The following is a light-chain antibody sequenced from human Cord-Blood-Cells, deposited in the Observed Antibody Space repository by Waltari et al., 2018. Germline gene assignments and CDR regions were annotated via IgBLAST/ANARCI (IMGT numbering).Light chain of an antibody. CDR3: QQSYSTPRT. CDR2: AAS. CDR1: QSMSSY. J-gene: IGKJ1*01. V-gene: IGKV1-39*01. Sequence: DIQMTQSPSSLSASVGDRVTITCRASQSMSSYLNWYQQKPGKAPKLRIYAASSLQSGVPSRFSGSGSGTDFTLTISIPQPEDFATYFCQQSYSTPRTFGLGTKVEIK.